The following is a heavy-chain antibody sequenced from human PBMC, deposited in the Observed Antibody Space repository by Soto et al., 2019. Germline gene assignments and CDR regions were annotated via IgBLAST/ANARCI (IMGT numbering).Heavy chain of an antibody. D-gene: IGHD6-19*01. CDR2: TSFDGSSG. CDR1: GFTFSSSG. V-gene: IGHV3-30*18. J-gene: IGHJ4*02. Sequence: QVQLVESGGGVVQPGRSLRLSCAASGFTFSSSGMHWVRQAPGKGLEWVAVTSFDGSSGYYADSVRGRFTISRDNSNNTLYLQMNSLRAEATAVYYCAKSPPAVAGSFDYWGQGTLVTVSS. CDR3: AKSPPAVAGSFDY.